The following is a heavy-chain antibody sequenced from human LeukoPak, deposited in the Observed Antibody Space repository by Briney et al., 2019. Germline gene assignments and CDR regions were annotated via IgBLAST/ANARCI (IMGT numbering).Heavy chain of an antibody. CDR1: GGSISSSSCY. CDR2: LYYSGST. D-gene: IGHD5-18*01. Sequence: SETLSLTCTVSGGSISSSSCYWGWIRQPPGKGLEWIGSLYYSGSTYYNPSLKSRVTISVDTSKNQFSLKLSSVTAADTSLYYCAQLRYYYFDYWGQGTLVTVSS. CDR3: AQLRYYYFDY. V-gene: IGHV4-39*01. J-gene: IGHJ4*02.